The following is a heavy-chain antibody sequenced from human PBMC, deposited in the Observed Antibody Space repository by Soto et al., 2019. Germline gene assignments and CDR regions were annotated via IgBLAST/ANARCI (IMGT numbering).Heavy chain of an antibody. CDR3: ARDMEDLGMDV. D-gene: IGHD1-1*01. CDR2: ISTAGDT. V-gene: IGHV3-13*04. CDR1: GFTFSSYD. J-gene: IGHJ6*02. Sequence: EVQLVESGGGLVQPGGSLRLSCAASGFTFSSYDMHWVHQVTGKGLEWVSGISTAGDTYYLGSVKGRFTISRENAKNSLYLQVNSLRAGDTAVYYCARDMEDLGMDVWGQGTTVTVSS.